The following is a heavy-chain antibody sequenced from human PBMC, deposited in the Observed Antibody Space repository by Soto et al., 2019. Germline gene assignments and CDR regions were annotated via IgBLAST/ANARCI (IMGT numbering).Heavy chain of an antibody. J-gene: IGHJ6*02. CDR3: AGEPNGGAYAMDV. Sequence: QVQLVESGGGVVQPGTSLRLSCAASRLTFSAHDMHWVRQAPGKGLEWVALIWSDGSRGFYADSVKGRFTISRDNFKNTLYLQMNSLVAEDTAVYYCAGEPNGGAYAMDVWGQGTTVTVSS. V-gene: IGHV3-33*01. CDR2: IWSDGSRG. CDR1: RLTFSAHD. D-gene: IGHD3-10*01.